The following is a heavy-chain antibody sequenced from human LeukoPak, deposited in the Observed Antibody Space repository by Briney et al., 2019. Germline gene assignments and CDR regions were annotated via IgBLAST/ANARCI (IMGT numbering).Heavy chain of an antibody. V-gene: IGHV1-69*04. CDR1: GGTFSSYA. CDR3: ARDRRHAYDSSGYFDY. J-gene: IGHJ4*02. D-gene: IGHD3-22*01. Sequence: SVKVSCKASGGTFSSYAVSWVRQAPGQGLEWMGRIIPIFGIANYAQKFQGRVTITADKSTSTAYMELSSLRSEDTAVYYCARDRRHAYDSSGYFDYWGQGTLVTVSS. CDR2: IIPIFGIA.